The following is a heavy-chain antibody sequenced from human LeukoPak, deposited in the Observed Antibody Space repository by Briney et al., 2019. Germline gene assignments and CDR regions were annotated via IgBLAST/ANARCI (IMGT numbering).Heavy chain of an antibody. D-gene: IGHD6-19*01. CDR2: IKQDGSEK. Sequence: GGSLRLSCAASGLSFSTYWMTWDRQAPGKGLEWVANIKQDGSEKEYVDSVKGRFTISRDNAKKSVYLQMNSLRDEDTAVYYCGRGSGWLVDYWGQGTLVTVSS. CDR1: GLSFSTYW. CDR3: GRGSGWLVDY. J-gene: IGHJ4*02. V-gene: IGHV3-7*04.